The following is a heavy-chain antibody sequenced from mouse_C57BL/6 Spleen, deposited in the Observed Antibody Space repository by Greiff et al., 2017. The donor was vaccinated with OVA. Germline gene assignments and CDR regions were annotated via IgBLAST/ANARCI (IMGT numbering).Heavy chain of an antibody. CDR3: ARGDYGNWNYFDY. CDR1: GYTFTSYG. J-gene: IGHJ2*01. V-gene: IGHV1-81*01. D-gene: IGHD2-1*01. Sequence: QVQLKESGAELARPGASVKLSCKASGYTFTSYGISWVKQRTGQGLEWIGEIYPRSGNTYYNEKFKGKATLTADKSSSTAYMELRSLTSEDSAVYFCARGDYGNWNYFDYWGQGTTLTVSS. CDR2: IYPRSGNT.